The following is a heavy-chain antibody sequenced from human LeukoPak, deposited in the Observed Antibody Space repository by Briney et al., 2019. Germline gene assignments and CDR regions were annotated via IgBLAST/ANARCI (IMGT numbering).Heavy chain of an antibody. D-gene: IGHD3-22*01. J-gene: IGHJ4*02. CDR2: IIPMFGRT. V-gene: IGHV1-69*05. Sequence: SVKVPCKTSGGTLSTSAINWVRQAPGQGLEWMGGIIPMFGRTNNAQKFQGRVTITTDGSTSTAYMELRSLRSEDTAVYYCARNPRYYSDTSGYYPFDYWGQGTLVTVSS. CDR1: GGTLSTSA. CDR3: ARNPRYYSDTSGYYPFDY.